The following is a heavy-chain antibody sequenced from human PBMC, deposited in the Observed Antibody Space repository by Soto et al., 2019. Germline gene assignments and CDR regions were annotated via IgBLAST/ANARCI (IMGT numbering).Heavy chain of an antibody. Sequence: QVQLVESGGGVVQPGKSLRLSCAASGFTFSTYGMHWVRQAPGKGLVWVAVIWYDGSNNYHGDSLNGRFTISRANSKNTLYLPINNLRAEDTAVYYCGRDGALGDTAVVDSWGQGTRVTISS. J-gene: IGHJ4*02. CDR2: IWYDGSNN. V-gene: IGHV3-33*01. D-gene: IGHD5-18*01. CDR1: GFTFSTYG. CDR3: GRDGALGDTAVVDS.